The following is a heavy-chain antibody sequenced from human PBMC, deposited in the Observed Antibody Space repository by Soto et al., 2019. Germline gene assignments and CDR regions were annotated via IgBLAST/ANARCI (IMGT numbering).Heavy chain of an antibody. D-gene: IGHD6-13*01. J-gene: IGHJ6*02. CDR2: ISYDGSNK. CDR1: GFTFSSYG. V-gene: IGHV3-30*18. Sequence: VGSLRLSCAASGFTFSSYGMHWVRQAPGKGLEWVAVISYDGSNKYYADSVKGRFTISRDNSKNTLYLQMNSLRAEDTAVYYCAKDRAGIWSYYYYGMDVWGQGTTVTSP. CDR3: AKDRAGIWSYYYYGMDV.